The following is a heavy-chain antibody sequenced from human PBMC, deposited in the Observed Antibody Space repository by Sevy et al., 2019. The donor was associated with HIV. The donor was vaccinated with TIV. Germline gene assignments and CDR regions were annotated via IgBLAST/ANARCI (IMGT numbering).Heavy chain of an antibody. Sequence: SETLSLTCTVSGGSISSSSYYWGWIRQPSGKGLEWIGSIYYSGSTYYNPSLKSRVTISVDTSKNQFSLKLSSVTAADTAVYYCASLLWFGELSPNYNWFDPWGQGTLVTVSS. D-gene: IGHD3-10*01. CDR1: GGSISSSSYY. J-gene: IGHJ5*02. CDR2: IYYSGST. V-gene: IGHV4-39*01. CDR3: ASLLWFGELSPNYNWFDP.